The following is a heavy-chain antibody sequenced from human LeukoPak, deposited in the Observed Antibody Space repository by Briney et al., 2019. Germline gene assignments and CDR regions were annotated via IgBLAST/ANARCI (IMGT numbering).Heavy chain of an antibody. V-gene: IGHV3-43*02. CDR1: GFTFDDYA. CDR3: AKDSGSYFDY. CDR2: ISGDGGST. Sequence: GGSLRLXCAASGFTFDDYAMHWVRHAPGKGLEWVSLISGDGGSTYYADSVKGRFTISRDNSKNSLYLQMNSLRTEDTALYYCAKDSGSYFDYWGQGTLVTVSS. J-gene: IGHJ4*02. D-gene: IGHD1-26*01.